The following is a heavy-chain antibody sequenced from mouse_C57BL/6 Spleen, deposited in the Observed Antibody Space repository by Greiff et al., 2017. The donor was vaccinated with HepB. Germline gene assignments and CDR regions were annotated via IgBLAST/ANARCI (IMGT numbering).Heavy chain of an antibody. CDR1: GFTFSDYY. D-gene: IGHD2-4*01. Sequence: EVMLVESEGGLVQPGSSMKLSCTASGFTFSDYYMAWVRQVPEKGLEWVANINYDGSSTYYLDSLKSRFIISRDNAKNILYLQMSSLKSEDTATYYCARSDYYYFDYWGQGTTLPVSS. V-gene: IGHV5-16*01. J-gene: IGHJ2*01. CDR2: INYDGSST. CDR3: ARSDYYYFDY.